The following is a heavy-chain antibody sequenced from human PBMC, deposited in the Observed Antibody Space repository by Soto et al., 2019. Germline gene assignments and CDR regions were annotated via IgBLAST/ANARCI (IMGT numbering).Heavy chain of an antibody. CDR3: ARGGQWPPTRHFDP. Sequence: ASVKVSCKTSGYIFTSYGISWVRQAPGQGLEWVGWISAYNGNTNYAQELHGRVTMTTDTSTSTAYMELRSLRSDDTAVYYCARGGQWPPTRHFDPWGQGTLVTVSS. V-gene: IGHV1-18*01. CDR2: ISAYNGNT. CDR1: GYIFTSYG. D-gene: IGHD6-19*01. J-gene: IGHJ5*02.